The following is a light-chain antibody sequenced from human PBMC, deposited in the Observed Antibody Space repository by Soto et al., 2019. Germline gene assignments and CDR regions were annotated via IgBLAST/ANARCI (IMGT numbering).Light chain of an antibody. Sequence: DIQMTQSPSSLSASVGDRVTITCRASQSINSYLNWYQQKPGKAPELLIYAASSLASGVPSRFSGSGSGTDFTHTISNLRPEDYATYYCQQSYIMFFTFGPGTKVDV. V-gene: IGKV1-39*01. CDR1: QSINSY. CDR2: AAS. CDR3: QQSYIMFFT. J-gene: IGKJ3*01.